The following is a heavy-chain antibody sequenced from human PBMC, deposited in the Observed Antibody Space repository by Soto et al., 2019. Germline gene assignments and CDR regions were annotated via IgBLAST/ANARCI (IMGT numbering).Heavy chain of an antibody. V-gene: IGHV3-53*01. CDR2: ICSGGTT. CDR3: AKRPLATVFGVAGNRFDP. J-gene: IGHJ5*02. D-gene: IGHD3-3*01. Sequence: GGSLRLSCAASGFTVSSNFMSWVRQAPGKGLEWVPIICSGGTTYYVDSVKGRFTISRDNSKNTLYLQMSSLRAEDTAVYYCAKRPLATVFGVAGNRFDPWGQGTLVTVSS. CDR1: GFTVSSNF.